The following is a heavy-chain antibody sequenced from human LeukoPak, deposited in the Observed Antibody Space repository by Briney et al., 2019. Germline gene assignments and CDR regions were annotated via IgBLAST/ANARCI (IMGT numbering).Heavy chain of an antibody. CDR3: ARDEYSYGYYYYYMDV. CDR2: ISSSSTYI. CDR1: GFTFSSYR. Sequence: AGSLRLSCAASGFTFSSYRMNWVRQAPGKGLEGVSSISSSSTYIYYADSVKGRFTISRDNAKNSLYLQMNSLRAEDTAVYYCARDEYSYGYYYYYMDVWGKGTTVTVSS. J-gene: IGHJ6*03. D-gene: IGHD5-18*01. V-gene: IGHV3-21*01.